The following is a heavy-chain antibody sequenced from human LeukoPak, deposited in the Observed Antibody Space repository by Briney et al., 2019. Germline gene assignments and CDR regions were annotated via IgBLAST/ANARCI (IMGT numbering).Heavy chain of an antibody. Sequence: PGGSLRLSCAASGFTFSNAWMSWVRQAPGKGLEWVGRIKSKTDGGTTDYAAPVKGRFTISRDDSKNTLYLQVNSLKTEDTAVYYCTSPFPNYDFFFPLNNWGQGTLVTVSS. V-gene: IGHV3-15*01. CDR3: TSPFPNYDFFFPLNN. D-gene: IGHD3-22*01. J-gene: IGHJ4*02. CDR1: GFTFSNAW. CDR2: IKSKTDGGTT.